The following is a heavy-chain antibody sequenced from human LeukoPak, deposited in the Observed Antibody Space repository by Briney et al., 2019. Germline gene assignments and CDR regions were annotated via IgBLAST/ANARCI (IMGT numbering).Heavy chain of an antibody. Sequence: SETLSLTCAVYGGSFSGYYWSWIRQPPGKGLEWIGEINHSGSTNYNPSLKSRVTMSVDTSKNQFSLKLSSVTAADTAVYYCASYYALDAFDIWGQGTMVTVSS. D-gene: IGHD3-10*01. CDR2: INHSGST. CDR3: ASYYALDAFDI. CDR1: GGSFSGYY. V-gene: IGHV4-34*01. J-gene: IGHJ3*02.